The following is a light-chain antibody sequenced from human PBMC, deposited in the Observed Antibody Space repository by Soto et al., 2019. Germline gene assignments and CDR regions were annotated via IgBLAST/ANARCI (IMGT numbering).Light chain of an antibody. CDR3: QQRSDWPIT. CDR2: QTS. J-gene: IGKJ5*01. CDR1: QYINTR. Sequence: EIVLTHSPATLSSFPFYRVTLSCRASQYINTRLAWYQHRPGQAPRLLIYQTSIRAAGIPARFSGSGSGTDFTLTITSLEPEDFAVYSCQQRSDWPITFGQGTRLEIK. V-gene: IGKV3-11*01.